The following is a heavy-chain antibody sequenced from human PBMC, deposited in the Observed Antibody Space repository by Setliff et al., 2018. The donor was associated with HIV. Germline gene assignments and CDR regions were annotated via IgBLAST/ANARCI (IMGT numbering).Heavy chain of an antibody. CDR2: IYYDGRT. V-gene: IGHV4-39*07. Sequence: SETLSLTCTVSGGSIRTGAYYWGWIRQPPGKGLEWIGSIYYDGRTFYKPSLKSRLTISVDTSKNQFSLSLNSVTAADTAVYFCARGGAVSVDFDSWGQGTLVTVSS. CDR3: ARGGAVSVDFDS. CDR1: GGSIRTGAYY. J-gene: IGHJ5*01. D-gene: IGHD2-15*01.